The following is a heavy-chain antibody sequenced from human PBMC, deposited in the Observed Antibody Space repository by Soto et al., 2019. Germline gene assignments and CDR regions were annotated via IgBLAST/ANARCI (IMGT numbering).Heavy chain of an antibody. J-gene: IGHJ5*02. V-gene: IGHV1-2*02. CDR1: GYTFTGYY. CDR2: INPTSGGT. Sequence: GSVKVSFKASGYTFTGYYMHLVRQAPGQGLEWMGWINPTSGGTNYSQKFQGRVTMTRDTSISTAYMELSRLRSDDTAVYYCARATEYRSSFDPWGQGTLVTVSS. CDR3: ARATEYRSSFDP. D-gene: IGHD6-6*01.